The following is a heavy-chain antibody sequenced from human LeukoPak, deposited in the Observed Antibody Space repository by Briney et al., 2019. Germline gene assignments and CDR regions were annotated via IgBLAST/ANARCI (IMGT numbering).Heavy chain of an antibody. CDR3: ANLWEMGY. D-gene: IGHD5-24*01. V-gene: IGHV3-7*01. J-gene: IGHJ4*02. Sequence: GGSLRLSCAASGFTFSDYWMAWVRQAPGKGLEWVANIKQDGSHSYYVDSVRGRFTISRDNAKSSLFLQMNSLRVEDTAVYYCANLWEMGYWGQGTLDTVSS. CDR1: GFTFSDYW. CDR2: IKQDGSHS.